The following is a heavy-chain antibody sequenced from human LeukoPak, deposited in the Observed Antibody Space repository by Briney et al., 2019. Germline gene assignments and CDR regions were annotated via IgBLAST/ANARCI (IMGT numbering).Heavy chain of an antibody. CDR2: INPNSGGT. D-gene: IGHD2-2*01. Sequence: ASVKVSCKASGYTFTGYYMHWVRQAPGQGLEWMGRINPNSGGTNYAQKFQGRVTMTRDTSISTAYMELSRLRSDDTAVYYCAAYCSSTSCHFDYWGQGTLVTDSS. J-gene: IGHJ4*02. CDR3: AAYCSSTSCHFDY. V-gene: IGHV1-2*06. CDR1: GYTFTGYY.